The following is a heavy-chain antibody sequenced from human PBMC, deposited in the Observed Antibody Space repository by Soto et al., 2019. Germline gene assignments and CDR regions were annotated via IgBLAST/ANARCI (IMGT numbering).Heavy chain of an antibody. D-gene: IGHD2-8*02. J-gene: IGHJ5*02. V-gene: IGHV3-21*06. CDR3: VRERGEYDSGWYIDR. CDR1: GFSFSSHS. CDR2: ISSRSSLI. Sequence: XASLGLSCAASGFSFSSHSFNWVRQAPGQGLEWVAYISSRSSLILYADSVRGRFVISRDNALNSLYLQMNRPRDEDTAIYYCVRERGEYDSGWYIDRWGQGTPVTVSS.